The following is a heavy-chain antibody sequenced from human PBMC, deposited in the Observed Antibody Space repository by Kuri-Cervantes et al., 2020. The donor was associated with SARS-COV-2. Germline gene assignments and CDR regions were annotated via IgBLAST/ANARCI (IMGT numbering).Heavy chain of an antibody. Sequence: GGSXRLSCAASGFTFSSYVMNWVRQAPGKVLEWVSYIRSSNSTIYYAGSVKGRFNISRNNANHSLYLQMNSLRAEYTSVYYCASLWAFDIWGQGTMVTVSS. CDR3: ASLWAFDI. CDR2: IRSSNSTI. V-gene: IGHV3-48*01. D-gene: IGHD3-10*01. J-gene: IGHJ3*02. CDR1: GFTFSSYV.